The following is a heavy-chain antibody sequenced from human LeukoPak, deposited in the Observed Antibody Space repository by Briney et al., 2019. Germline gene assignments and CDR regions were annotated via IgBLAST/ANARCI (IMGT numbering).Heavy chain of an antibody. CDR1: GGSSSSYY. J-gene: IGHJ4*02. CDR2: SYYSGTT. CDR3: ARQPSH. V-gene: IGHV4-59*08. Sequence: PSETLSLTCTVSGGSSSSYYWSWIRQPPGKGLEWIGYSYYSGTTYYNPSLKSRVTISVDTSKNQFSLRLTSVTAADTAVYSCARQPSHWGQGTLVIVSS.